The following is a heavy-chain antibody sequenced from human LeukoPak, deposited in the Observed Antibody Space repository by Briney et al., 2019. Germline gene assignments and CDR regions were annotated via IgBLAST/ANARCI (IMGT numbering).Heavy chain of an antibody. J-gene: IGHJ4*02. V-gene: IGHV3-74*01. CDR2: INTDGCST. D-gene: IGHD3-16*02. Sequence: PGGSLRLSCAASGLTFSSYWMHWVXQAPGKGLVWVSSINTDGCSTSYADSVKGRSTIPRDNAKNTLYLQMNSLSAEDTAVYYCARVEGSYRFYFDYWGQGTLFTVS. CDR3: ARVEGSYRFYFDY. CDR1: GLTFSSYW.